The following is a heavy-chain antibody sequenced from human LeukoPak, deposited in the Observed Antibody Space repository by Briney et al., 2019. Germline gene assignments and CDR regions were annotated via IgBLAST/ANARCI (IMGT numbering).Heavy chain of an antibody. Sequence: SLRLSCAASGFTFDDYAMHWVRQAPGKGLEWVSGISWNSGSMGYADSVKGRFTISRDNAKTSLYLQMNSLRAEDTAVYYCAKDVLRYFDWPLDYWGQGTLVTVSS. V-gene: IGHV3-9*01. J-gene: IGHJ4*02. CDR1: GFTFDDYA. D-gene: IGHD3-9*01. CDR2: ISWNSGSM. CDR3: AKDVLRYFDWPLDY.